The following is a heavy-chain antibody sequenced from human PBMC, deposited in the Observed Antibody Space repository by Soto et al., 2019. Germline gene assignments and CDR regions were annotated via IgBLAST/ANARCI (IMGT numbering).Heavy chain of an antibody. CDR3: AREQTQFARPDYGMDV. J-gene: IGHJ6*02. Sequence: SVKVSCKASGGTFSSYAISWVRQAPGQGLEWMGGIIPIFGTANYAQKFQGRVTITADESTSTAYMELSSLRSEDTAVYYCAREQTQFARPDYGMDVWGQGTTVTVSS. D-gene: IGHD3-10*01. V-gene: IGHV1-69*13. CDR2: IIPIFGTA. CDR1: GGTFSSYA.